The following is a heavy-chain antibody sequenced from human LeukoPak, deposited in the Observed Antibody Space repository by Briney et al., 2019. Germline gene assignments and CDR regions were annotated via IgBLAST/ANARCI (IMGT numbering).Heavy chain of an antibody. CDR2: IYYSGST. CDR3: VRLYYDSSGYHADY. D-gene: IGHD3-22*01. Sequence: SETLSLTCTVSGGSISSYYWSWIRQPPGKGLEWIGYIYYSGSTNYNPSLKSRVTISVDTSKNQFSLKLSSVTAADTAVYYCVRLYYDSSGYHADYWGQGTLVTVSS. J-gene: IGHJ4*02. V-gene: IGHV4-59*08. CDR1: GGSISSYY.